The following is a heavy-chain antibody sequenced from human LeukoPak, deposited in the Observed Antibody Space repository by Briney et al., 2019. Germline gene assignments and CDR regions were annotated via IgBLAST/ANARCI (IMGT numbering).Heavy chain of an antibody. CDR1: GFTFSSYD. Sequence: GVSLTLSCAASGFTFSSYDMHWVRQAPGKGLEGVVVIWNDGSNKYYACSVKGRFNSHRDNSKNTLALQMNSLRAEDTAVYYCARDYHDRSGYYYEDWFDPWGQGTLVTVSS. CDR3: ARDYHDRSGYYYEDWFDP. V-gene: IGHV3-33*01. CDR2: IWNDGSNK. J-gene: IGHJ5*02. D-gene: IGHD3-22*01.